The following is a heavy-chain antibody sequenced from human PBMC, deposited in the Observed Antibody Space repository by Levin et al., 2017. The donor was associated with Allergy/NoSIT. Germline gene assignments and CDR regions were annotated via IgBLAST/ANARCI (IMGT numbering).Heavy chain of an antibody. Sequence: TGGSLRLSCAASGFTFSSYGMHWVRQAPGKGLEWVAVIWYDGSNKYYADSVKGRFTISRDNSKNTLYLQMNSLRAEDTAVYYCARDLAAAEPGIDYWGQGTLVTVSS. CDR3: ARDLAAAEPGIDY. CDR2: IWYDGSNK. D-gene: IGHD6-13*01. CDR1: GFTFSSYG. J-gene: IGHJ4*02. V-gene: IGHV3-33*01.